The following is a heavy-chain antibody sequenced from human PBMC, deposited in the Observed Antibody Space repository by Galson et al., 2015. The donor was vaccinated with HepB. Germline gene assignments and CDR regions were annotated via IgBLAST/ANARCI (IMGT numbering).Heavy chain of an antibody. CDR2: IWYDRGNK. CDR1: GFTFGSYG. J-gene: IGHJ4*02. D-gene: IGHD4-17*01. V-gene: IGHV3-33*01. Sequence: SLRLSCAASGFTFGSYGMHWVRQAPGKGLEWVAVIWYDRGNKYYVDSVKGRFTISRDNSKNTLYLQMNSLRAEDTAVYYCAREHPHYGDYGYYFDYWGQGTLVTVSS. CDR3: AREHPHYGDYGYYFDY.